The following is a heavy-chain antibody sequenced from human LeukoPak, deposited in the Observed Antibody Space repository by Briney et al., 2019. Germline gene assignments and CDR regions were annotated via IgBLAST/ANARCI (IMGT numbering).Heavy chain of an antibody. D-gene: IGHD3-3*01. V-gene: IGHV3-30*04. CDR3: ARDKNRVTIFAVAVDY. CDR2: ISYDGSNK. CDR1: GFTFSIYT. Sequence: RGSLRLSCVASGFTFSIYTMSWVRQAPGKGLEWVAVISYDGSNKYYADSVKGRFTISRDNSKNTLYLQMNSLRAEDTAVYYCARDKNRVTIFAVAVDYWGQGTLVTVSS. J-gene: IGHJ4*02.